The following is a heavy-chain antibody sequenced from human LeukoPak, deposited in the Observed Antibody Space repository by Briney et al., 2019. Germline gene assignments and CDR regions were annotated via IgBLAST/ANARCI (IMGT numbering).Heavy chain of an antibody. CDR2: ISASGGSK. Sequence: GGSLRLSCAASGFTFSSYAMAWVRQAPGKGLAWVSSISASGGSKSYADSVKAGINISRDNARNSLYLQMNSLGVDDTAVYFCSADPGDYWGQGTLVSVSS. V-gene: IGHV3-23*01. CDR1: GFTFSSYA. J-gene: IGHJ4*02. D-gene: IGHD7-27*01. CDR3: SADPGDY.